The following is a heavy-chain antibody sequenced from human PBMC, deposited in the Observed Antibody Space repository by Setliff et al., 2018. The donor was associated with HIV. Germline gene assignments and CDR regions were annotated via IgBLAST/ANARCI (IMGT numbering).Heavy chain of an antibody. CDR3: ARGGLGVVTSFDS. V-gene: IGHV4-31*03. CDR1: GSSFSSGIYY. J-gene: IGHJ4*02. Sequence: PSETLSLTCNVSGSSFSSGIYYWTWIRQQPGKGLEWIGYISYSGSTYYNPSLNSRISISVDMSKNKFSLKLSSLTAADTAVYYCARGGLGVVTSFDSWGPGTLVTVSS. D-gene: IGHD3-3*01. CDR2: ISYSGST.